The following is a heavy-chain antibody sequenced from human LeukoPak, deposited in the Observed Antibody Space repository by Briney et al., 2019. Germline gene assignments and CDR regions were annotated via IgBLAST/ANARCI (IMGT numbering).Heavy chain of an antibody. J-gene: IGHJ4*02. CDR1: GFTFSSYA. Sequence: GGSLRLSCAASGFTFSSYAMSWVRQAPGKGLEWVSAIGGSGGSTYYADSVKGRFTISRDNSKNTLYLQMNSLRAEDTAVYYCAKSPRDSSGYSYWGQGTLVTVSS. D-gene: IGHD3-22*01. CDR3: AKSPRDSSGYSY. V-gene: IGHV3-23*01. CDR2: IGGSGGST.